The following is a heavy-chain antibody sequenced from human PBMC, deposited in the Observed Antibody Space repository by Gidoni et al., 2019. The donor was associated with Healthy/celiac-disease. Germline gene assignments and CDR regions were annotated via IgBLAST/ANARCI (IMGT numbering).Heavy chain of an antibody. Sequence: QVQLVQSGAEVKKPGASVKVSCKASGYTFTRYGISWVRQAPGQGLEWMGWISAYNGNTNYAQKLQGRVTMTTDTSTSTAYMELRSLRSDDTAVYYCARVPATVTTSYYYYGMDVWGQGTTVTVSS. D-gene: IGHD4-4*01. V-gene: IGHV1-18*01. J-gene: IGHJ6*02. CDR3: ARVPATVTTSYYYYGMDV. CDR1: GYTFTRYG. CDR2: ISAYNGNT.